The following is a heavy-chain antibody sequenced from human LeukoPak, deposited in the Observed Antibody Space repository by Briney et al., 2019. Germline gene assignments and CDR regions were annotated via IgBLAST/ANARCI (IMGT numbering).Heavy chain of an antibody. D-gene: IGHD3-10*01. Sequence: SETLSLTCTVSGYSISSGYYWGWIRQPPGKGLEWIGSIYHSESTYYNPSLKSRVTISVDTSKNLYSLKLSSVTAADTPVYYCAREGKVLWLGELMYNWFDPWGQGTLVTVSS. CDR3: AREGKVLWLGELMYNWFDP. CDR2: IYHSEST. V-gene: IGHV4-38-2*02. J-gene: IGHJ5*02. CDR1: GYSISSGYY.